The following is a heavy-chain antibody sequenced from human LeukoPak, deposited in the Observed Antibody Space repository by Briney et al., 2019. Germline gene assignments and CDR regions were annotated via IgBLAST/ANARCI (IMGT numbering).Heavy chain of an antibody. CDR3: ASCMVRGVISY. J-gene: IGHJ4*02. V-gene: IGHV3-23*01. Sequence: GGSLRLSCAASGFAFSSYAMSWVRQAPGKGLEWVSAISGSVGSTYYADSVKGRFTISRDNSKNTLYLQMNSLRAEDTAVYYCASCMVRGVISYWGQGTLVTVSS. D-gene: IGHD3-10*01. CDR1: GFAFSSYA. CDR2: ISGSVGST.